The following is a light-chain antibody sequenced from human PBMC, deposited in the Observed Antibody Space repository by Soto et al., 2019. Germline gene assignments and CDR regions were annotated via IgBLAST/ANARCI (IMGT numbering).Light chain of an antibody. CDR1: SSDFGSYNL. Sequence: QSVLTQPASVSGSPGQSITISCTGTSSDFGSYNLVSWYQQHPGKAPKLMIYEVSKRPSGVSNRFSGSKSGNTASLTISGLQAEDEADYYCCSYAGSSTFVFGGGTKLTVL. V-gene: IGLV2-23*02. CDR3: CSYAGSSTFV. CDR2: EVS. J-gene: IGLJ3*02.